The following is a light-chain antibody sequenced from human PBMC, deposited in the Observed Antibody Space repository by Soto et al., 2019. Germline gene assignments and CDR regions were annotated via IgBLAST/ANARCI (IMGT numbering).Light chain of an antibody. J-gene: IGLJ1*01. CDR1: SSDVGGYNY. CDR2: EVN. V-gene: IGLV2-14*01. CDR3: NSYTSSITYV. Sequence: QSVLTQPASVSGSPGQSITISCTGTSSDVGGYNYVSWYQQHPGKAPKLMIYEVNNRPSGVSNRFSGSKSGNVASLTISGLQAEDETDYYCNSYTSSITYVFGPGTKLTVL.